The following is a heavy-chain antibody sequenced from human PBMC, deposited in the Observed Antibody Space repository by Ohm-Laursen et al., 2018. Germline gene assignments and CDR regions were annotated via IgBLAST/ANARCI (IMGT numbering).Heavy chain of an antibody. J-gene: IGHJ4*02. CDR2: IDAAGRT. D-gene: IGHD3/OR15-3a*01. CDR3: AREERGSDFQGIDY. V-gene: IGHV3-13*01. Sequence: SLRLSCAASGFSFSDYDIHWVRLLTGKRLEWVSGIDAAGRTYYPASMEGRFTISRENDKNSLYLQVDSLRAGDTAVYYCAREERGSDFQGIDYWGQGTLVTVSS. CDR1: GFSFSDYD.